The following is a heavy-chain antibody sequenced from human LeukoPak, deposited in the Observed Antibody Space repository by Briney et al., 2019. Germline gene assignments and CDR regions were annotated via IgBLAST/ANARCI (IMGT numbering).Heavy chain of an antibody. Sequence: GGSLRLSCAASGFTFSSYEMNWVRRAPGKGLEWVSYISSSGSTIYYADSVKGRFTISRDNAKNSLYLQMNSLRAEDTAVYYCAGSWYFTSSLDYWGQGTLVTVSS. J-gene: IGHJ4*02. CDR2: ISSSGSTI. CDR3: AGSWYFTSSLDY. CDR1: GFTFSSYE. V-gene: IGHV3-48*03. D-gene: IGHD6-13*01.